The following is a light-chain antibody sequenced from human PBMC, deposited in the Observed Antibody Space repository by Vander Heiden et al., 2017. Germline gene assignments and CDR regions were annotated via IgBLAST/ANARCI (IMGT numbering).Light chain of an antibody. CDR3: QQYNSYWT. CDR1: QSISSW. CDR2: DAS. J-gene: IGKJ1*01. V-gene: IGKV1-5*01. Sequence: GDRVTITCRASQSISSWLAWYQQKPGKAPKLLIYDASSLESGVPSRFSGSGSGTEFTLTISSLQPDDFATYYCQQYNSYWTFGQGTKVELK.